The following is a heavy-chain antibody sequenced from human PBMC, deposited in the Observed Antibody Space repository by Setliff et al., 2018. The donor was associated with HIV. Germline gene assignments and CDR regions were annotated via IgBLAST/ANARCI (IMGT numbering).Heavy chain of an antibody. J-gene: IGHJ4*02. CDR1: GGSISSNW. Sequence: SETLSLTCAVSGGSISSNWWSWVRQPPGKGLEWIGSIHYTGNTYHNPSLKSRVTISVEASKNQISLKLTAVTAADSAVYYCAREGDGIDFWGQGTLVTVSS. CDR3: AREGDGIDF. D-gene: IGHD2-21*02. CDR2: IHYTGNT. V-gene: IGHV4-39*02.